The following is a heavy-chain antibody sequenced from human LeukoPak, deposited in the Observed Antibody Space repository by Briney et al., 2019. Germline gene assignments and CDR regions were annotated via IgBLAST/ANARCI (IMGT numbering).Heavy chain of an antibody. CDR2: IIPIFGTA. CDR1: GCTFSSYA. D-gene: IGHD6-13*01. Sequence: SVKVSCKASGCTFSSYAISWVRQAPGQGLEWMGRIIPIFGTANYAQKFRGRVTITADESTSTAYMELSSLRSEDTAVYYCARDNIAAAAEYWGQGTLVTVSS. CDR3: ARDNIAAAAEY. V-gene: IGHV1-69*13. J-gene: IGHJ4*02.